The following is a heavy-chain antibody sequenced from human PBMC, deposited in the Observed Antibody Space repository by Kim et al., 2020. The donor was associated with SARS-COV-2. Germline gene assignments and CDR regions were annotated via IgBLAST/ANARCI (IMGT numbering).Heavy chain of an antibody. CDR1: GFTFSNAW. V-gene: IGHV3-15*01. CDR3: TNGSGSSY. Sequence: GGSLRLSCAASGFTFSNAWMSWVRQAPGKGLEWVCRIKSKTGGGTTDDAAHVRGIFTIASDDSTNMLYLQRNRLKTADTDVYFCTNGSGSSYWGHGTQVT. CDR2: IKSKTGGGTT. D-gene: IGHD3-10*01. J-gene: IGHJ4*01.